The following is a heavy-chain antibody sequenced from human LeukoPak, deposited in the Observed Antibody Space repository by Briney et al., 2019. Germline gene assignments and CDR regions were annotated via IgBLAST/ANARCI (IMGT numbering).Heavy chain of an antibody. CDR3: SRALRYSSGYNWFDP. CDR2: IWYDGSNK. CDR1: GFTFSSYG. D-gene: IGHD6-19*01. V-gene: IGHV3-33*01. J-gene: IGHJ5*02. Sequence: PGGSLRLSCAASGFTFSSYGMHWVRQAPGKGLEWVAVIWYDGSNKYYADSVKGRFTISRDNSKNTLYLQMNSLRADDTAVYYCSRALRYSSGYNWFDPWGQGTLVTVSS.